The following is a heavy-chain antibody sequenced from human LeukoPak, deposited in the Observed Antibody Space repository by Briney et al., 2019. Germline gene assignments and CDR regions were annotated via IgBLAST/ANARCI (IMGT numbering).Heavy chain of an antibody. CDR3: ARGPSYGSGSYNIYGIDY. D-gene: IGHD3-10*01. Sequence: ASVKVSCKASGYTFTSYDINWVRQATGQGLGWMGWMNPNSASTGYAQKFQGRVTMTRDTSISTAYMELSSLTSEDTAVYYCARGPSYGSGSYNIYGIDYWGQGTLVTVSS. CDR2: MNPNSAST. J-gene: IGHJ4*02. V-gene: IGHV1-8*01. CDR1: GYTFTSYD.